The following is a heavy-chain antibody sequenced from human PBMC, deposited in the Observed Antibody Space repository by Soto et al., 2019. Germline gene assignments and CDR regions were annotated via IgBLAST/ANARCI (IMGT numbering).Heavy chain of an antibody. CDR1: GGSISSSSYY. V-gene: IGHV4-39*01. J-gene: IGHJ6*03. CDR3: ARHIRSGVYGSGNYYYYMDV. Sequence: SETLSLTCTVSGGSISSSSYYWGWIRQPPGKGLEWIGSIYYSGSTYYNPSLKSRVTISVDTSKKQFSLKLSSVTAADTAVYYCARHIRSGVYGSGNYYYYMDVWGKGTTVTVSS. D-gene: IGHD3-10*01. CDR2: IYYSGST.